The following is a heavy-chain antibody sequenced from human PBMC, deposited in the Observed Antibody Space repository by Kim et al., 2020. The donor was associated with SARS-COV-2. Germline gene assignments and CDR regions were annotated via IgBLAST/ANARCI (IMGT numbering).Heavy chain of an antibody. J-gene: IGHJ4*02. V-gene: IGHV4-4*06. D-gene: IGHD3-10*01. CDR3: ARVSLWFGELCFDY. Sequence: PSPKSRGTMSVDTSKNRFSMKLSSVTAADTAVYYCARVSLWFGELCFDYWGQGTLVTVSS.